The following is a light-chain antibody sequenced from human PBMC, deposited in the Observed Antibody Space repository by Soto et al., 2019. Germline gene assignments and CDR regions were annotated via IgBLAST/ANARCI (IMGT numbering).Light chain of an antibody. CDR3: QQYGSSPRT. Sequence: EIVLTQSPGTLSLSPGERATLSCRASQSGTHNYLAWYQQRPGQAPRLLIYGASSRATGIPDRFSGSGSGTDFTLSISRLEPEDFAVYYCQQYGSSPRTFGQGTKVEIK. CDR2: GAS. J-gene: IGKJ1*01. V-gene: IGKV3-20*01. CDR1: QSGTHNY.